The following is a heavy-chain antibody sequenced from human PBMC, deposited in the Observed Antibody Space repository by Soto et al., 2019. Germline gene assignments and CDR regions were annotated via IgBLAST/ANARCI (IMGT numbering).Heavy chain of an antibody. CDR1: GDSVSSNSAG. CDR2: TFYRSRWYI. CDR3: ARDIDFGY. Sequence: QVQLQQSGPGLVKPSQTLSLTCAISGDSVSSNSAGWNWIRQSPSRGLEWLGRTFYRSRWYIEYGVSVKSRITINPDTSRNQISLQLNSVTPEDSAIYYCARDIDFGYWGRGTQVTVSP. V-gene: IGHV6-1*01. J-gene: IGHJ4*02. D-gene: IGHD3-3*01.